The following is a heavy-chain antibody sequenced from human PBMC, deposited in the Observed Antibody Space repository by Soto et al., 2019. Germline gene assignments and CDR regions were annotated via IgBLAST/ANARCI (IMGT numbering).Heavy chain of an antibody. J-gene: IGHJ6*02. CDR2: ISPNNDNT. V-gene: IGHV1-18*01. Sequence: QVQLVQSGAELKKPGASVKVSCKASGYTFTSYGISWVRQATGQGLEWMAWISPNNDNTNYAQRLQGRVTMTTDTTTSTVYMETRSLRSDDTAVYYCAREYSGGGMDVWGQGTTVSVSS. D-gene: IGHD2-15*01. CDR3: AREYSGGGMDV. CDR1: GYTFTSYG.